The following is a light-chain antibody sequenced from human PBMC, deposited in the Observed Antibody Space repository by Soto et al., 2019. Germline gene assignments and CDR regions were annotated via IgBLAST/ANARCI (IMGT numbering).Light chain of an antibody. CDR3: SSFTSNRIYV. CDR1: HNDIGTYDY. J-gene: IGLJ1*01. V-gene: IGLV2-14*03. Sequence: VLTQPTSVSGSPGQSITISCTGNHNDIGTYDYVSWYQQHPGRAPRLLIYGVTTRPSGISDRFSAPKSGLTASLTISGLQPEDEADYYCSSFTSNRIYVFGPGTKVTVL. CDR2: GVT.